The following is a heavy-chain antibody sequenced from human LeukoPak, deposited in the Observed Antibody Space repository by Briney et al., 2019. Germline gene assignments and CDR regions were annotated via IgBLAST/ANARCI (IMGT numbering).Heavy chain of an antibody. CDR2: INPSGGST. CDR1: VCTFTSYY. V-gene: IGHV1-46*01. J-gene: IGHJ6*02. Sequence: GASVKVSSKASVCTFTSYYMHWVRQAPGQGLEWMGIINPSGGSTSYAQKFQGRGTMTRDTSTSTVYMELSSLRSEDTGVYYCARDFVVLRYGMDVWGQGTTVSVSS. CDR3: ARDFVVLRYGMDV. D-gene: IGHD2-21*01.